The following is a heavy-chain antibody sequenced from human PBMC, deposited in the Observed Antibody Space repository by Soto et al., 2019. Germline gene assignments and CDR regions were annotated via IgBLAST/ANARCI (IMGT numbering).Heavy chain of an antibody. CDR2: INSNGGST. J-gene: IGHJ6*01. V-gene: IGHV3-64*01. Sequence: EVQLVESGGGLVQPGGSLRLSCAASGFTFSSYAMHWVRQAPGKGLEYVSGINSNGGSTYYANSVKGRFTISRDNSKNTLYLQMGSLRAEDMAVYYCATNYGDYYYYAMDVW. D-gene: IGHD4-17*01. CDR1: GFTFSSYA. CDR3: ATNYGDYYYYAMDV.